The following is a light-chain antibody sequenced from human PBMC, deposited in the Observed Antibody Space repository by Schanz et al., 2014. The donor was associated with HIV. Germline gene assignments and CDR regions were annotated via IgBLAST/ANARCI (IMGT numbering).Light chain of an antibody. V-gene: IGKV1-39*01. CDR2: AAS. Sequence: DIQMTQSPSTLSASVGDRVTITCRASQSISSWLAWYQQKPGKAPKLLIYAASNLQSGVPLRFNGSGSGTDFTLTISSLQPEDFASYFCQQSYSTPSITFGQGTRLEIK. J-gene: IGKJ5*01. CDR1: QSISSW. CDR3: QQSYSTPSIT.